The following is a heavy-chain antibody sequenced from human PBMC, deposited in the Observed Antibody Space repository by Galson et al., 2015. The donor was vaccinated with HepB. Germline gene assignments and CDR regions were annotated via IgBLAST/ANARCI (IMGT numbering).Heavy chain of an antibody. J-gene: IGHJ4*02. CDR3: SREVGDYGDYIPLDFFDY. V-gene: IGHV6-1*01. CDR1: GDSVSSNSAA. CDR2: TYYRSKWYN. Sequence: CAISGDSVSSNSAAWYWIRQSPSRGLEWLGRTYYRSKWYNDYAESVKSRITISPDTSKNQFFLQLNSVTPEDTALYYCSREVGDYGDYIPLDFFDYWGQGALVTVST. D-gene: IGHD4-17*01.